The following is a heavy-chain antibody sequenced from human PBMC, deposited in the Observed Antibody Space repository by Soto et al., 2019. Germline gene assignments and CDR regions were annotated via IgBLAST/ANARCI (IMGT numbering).Heavy chain of an antibody. CDR2: IYYNGDI. Sequence: QVQLQESGPGLVKPLETLSLTCTVPGGSITSYYWSWVRQPPGKGLEWIGYIYYNGDINYIPSLKSRLTISLDTSKNQLSMRLSSVTASDTAFYYCATGRVYFGSEYWGQGTLVTVSS. J-gene: IGHJ4*02. V-gene: IGHV4-59*01. CDR1: GGSITSYY. CDR3: ATGRVYFGSEY. D-gene: IGHD3-10*01.